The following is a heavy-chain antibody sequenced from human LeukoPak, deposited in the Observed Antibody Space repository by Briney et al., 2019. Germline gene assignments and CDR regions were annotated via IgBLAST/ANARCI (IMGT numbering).Heavy chain of an antibody. CDR1: GGSFSGYY. D-gene: IGHD3-22*01. J-gene: IGHJ4*02. CDR2: INHSGST. Sequence: SETLSLTCAVYGGSFSGYYWSWIRQPPGKGLEWIGEINHSGSTNYNPSLKSRVTISVDTSKNQFSLKLSSVTAADTAVYYCASYYYDSSGCPYYFDYWGQGTLVTVSS. CDR3: ASYYYDSSGCPYYFDY. V-gene: IGHV4-34*01.